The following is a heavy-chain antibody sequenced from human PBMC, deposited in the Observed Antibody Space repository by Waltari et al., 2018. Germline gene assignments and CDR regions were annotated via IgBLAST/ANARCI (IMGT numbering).Heavy chain of an antibody. CDR2: INPEGSQK. CDR1: GFTFNTYW. CDR3: TTLARGESGDY. D-gene: IGHD3-10*01. J-gene: IGHJ4*02. V-gene: IGHV3-7*01. Sequence: EVQLVESGGGLVQPGGSLRLSCAASGFTFNTYWMKWIRQAPGKGLEWGANINPEGSQKFYVDSVKCRFTVSRDNAQNSLYLQMNNLRAEDTAVYYCTTLARGESGDYWGQGTLVTVSS.